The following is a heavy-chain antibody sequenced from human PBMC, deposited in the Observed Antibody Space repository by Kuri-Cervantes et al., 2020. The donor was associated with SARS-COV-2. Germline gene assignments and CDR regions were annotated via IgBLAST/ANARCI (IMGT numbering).Heavy chain of an antibody. D-gene: IGHD6-13*01. CDR3: ARGFSSSWYIHFDY. CDR1: GGSISNIYNH. CDR2: IYYSGNT. J-gene: IGHJ4*02. Sequence: GSLRLSCGVSGGSISNIYNHWAWIRQPPGKGLEWIGSIYYSGNTYYNPSLKSRVTISVDTSKNQFSLKLSSVTAADTAVYYCARGFSSSWYIHFDYWGQGTLVTVSS. V-gene: IGHV4-39*07.